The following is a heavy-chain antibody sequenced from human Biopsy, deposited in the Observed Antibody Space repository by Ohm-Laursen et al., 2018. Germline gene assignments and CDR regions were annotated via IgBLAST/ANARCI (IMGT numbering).Heavy chain of an antibody. D-gene: IGHD3-10*01. V-gene: IGHV3-11*01. CDR2: ISSGGTTI. Sequence: SLRLSCSASGFPFSDYYMRWIRQAPGKGLEWVSYISSGGTTIYYADSVKGRFTISRDNAKNSLYLQMNSLRADDTAVYHCAKAPCTQFGSGACHDPFDKWGQGTTVTVSS. J-gene: IGHJ3*02. CDR3: AKAPCTQFGSGACHDPFDK. CDR1: GFPFSDYY.